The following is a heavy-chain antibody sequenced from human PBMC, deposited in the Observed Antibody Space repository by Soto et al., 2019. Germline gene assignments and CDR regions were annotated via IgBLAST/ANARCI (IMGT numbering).Heavy chain of an antibody. Sequence: SVKVSCKSSGGTFTSDTISWVRQAPGQGLEWMGRIIPLLNKADYAQKFQGRLTITADKSTSTAYMELSSLRFEDTAVYYCTRNSPIGSSYSGCEDIDLWGQ. J-gene: IGHJ6*02. CDR3: TRNSPIGSSYSGCEDIDL. CDR2: IIPLLNKA. V-gene: IGHV1-69*02. CDR1: GGTFTSDT. D-gene: IGHD5-12*01.